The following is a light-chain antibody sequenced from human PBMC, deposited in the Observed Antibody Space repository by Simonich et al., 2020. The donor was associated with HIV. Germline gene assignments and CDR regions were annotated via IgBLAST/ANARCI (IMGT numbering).Light chain of an antibody. CDR3: QSYDSSLSGLVV. V-gene: IGLV1-40*01. Sequence: QSVLTQPPSASGTPGQRVTISCSGSNSNIGSNTVNWYQQLPGTAPKLLIYGKPNRPSGVPDRFSGSKSGTSASLAITGLQAEDEADYYCQSYDSSLSGLVVFGGGTKLTVL. CDR1: NSNIGSNT. J-gene: IGLJ2*01. CDR2: GKP.